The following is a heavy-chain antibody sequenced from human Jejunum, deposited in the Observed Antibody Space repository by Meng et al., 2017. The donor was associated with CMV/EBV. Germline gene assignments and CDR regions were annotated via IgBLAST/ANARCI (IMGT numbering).Heavy chain of an antibody. D-gene: IGHD2-2*01. CDR1: GGSLRGFL. Sequence: GGSLRGFLWSLYRQYPVKGLEWIGEIGHRGNTNYNPSLKNRVIISVDTSKTQFSLRLTSVTAADTAVYYCARKKRYCSNPSCLGGCIYYYMDVWDKGAMVTVSS. V-gene: IGHV4-34*01. J-gene: IGHJ6*03. CDR3: ARKKRYCSNPSCLGGCIYYYMDV. CDR2: IGHRGNT.